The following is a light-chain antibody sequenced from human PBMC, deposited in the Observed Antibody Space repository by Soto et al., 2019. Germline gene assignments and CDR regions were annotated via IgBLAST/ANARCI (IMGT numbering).Light chain of an antibody. V-gene: IGLV4-69*01. CDR1: SGHSSYA. J-gene: IGLJ3*02. CDR2: LNSDGSH. CDR3: QTWATGPWV. Sequence: QSVLTQSPSASASLGASVKLTCTLSSGHSSYAIAWQQHQPEKGPRYLMKLNSDGSHNKGDGIPDRFSGSSSGAERYLTISSLQSEDEADYYCQTWATGPWVFGGGTQLTVL.